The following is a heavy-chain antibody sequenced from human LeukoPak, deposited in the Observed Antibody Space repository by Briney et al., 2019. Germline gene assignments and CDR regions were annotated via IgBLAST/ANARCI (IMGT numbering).Heavy chain of an antibody. CDR3: AKVDEQNGRASAFDI. CDR1: GFTFSSYA. Sequence: GGSLRLSCAASGFTFSSYAMSWVRQAPGKGLEWVSAISGSGGSTYYADSVKGRFTISRDNAKNSLYLQMNSLRAEDTAVYYCAKVDEQNGRASAFDIWGQGTMVTVSS. CDR2: ISGSGGST. D-gene: IGHD1-26*01. V-gene: IGHV3-23*01. J-gene: IGHJ3*02.